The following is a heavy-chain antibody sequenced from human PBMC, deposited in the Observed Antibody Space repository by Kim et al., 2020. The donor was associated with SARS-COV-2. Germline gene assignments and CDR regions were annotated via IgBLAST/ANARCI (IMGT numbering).Heavy chain of an antibody. J-gene: IGHJ4*02. Sequence: NSGSIGYAESVKGRFTISRDNAKNSLYLQMNSLGAEDKALYYCEKDGYSMHWGQGTLVTVSS. CDR3: EKDGYSMH. V-gene: IGHV3-9*01. D-gene: IGHD5-12*01. CDR2: NSGSI.